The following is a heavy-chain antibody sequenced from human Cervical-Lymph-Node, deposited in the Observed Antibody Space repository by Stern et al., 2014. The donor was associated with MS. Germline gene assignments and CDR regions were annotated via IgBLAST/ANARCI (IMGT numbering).Heavy chain of an antibody. CDR1: GFTFSSYS. D-gene: IGHD3-10*01. Sequence: EVQLVESGGGLVKPGGSLRLSCAVSGFTFSSYSMNWVRQAPGKGLEWVSFISSSSSYIYYADSVKGRFTISRDNAKNSLYLQMNSLRAEDTAVYYCAREEFGELTAYFDYWGQGTLVTVSS. CDR3: AREEFGELTAYFDY. CDR2: ISSSSSYI. V-gene: IGHV3-21*01. J-gene: IGHJ4*02.